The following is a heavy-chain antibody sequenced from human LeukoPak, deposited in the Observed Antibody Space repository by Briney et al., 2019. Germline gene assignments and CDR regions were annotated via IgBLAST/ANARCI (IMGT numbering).Heavy chain of an antibody. CDR3: AKSEKGAPSGY. CDR2: ISYDGSNK. V-gene: IGHV3-30*18. J-gene: IGHJ4*02. Sequence: GGSLRLSCAASGFTFSSYGMHWVRQAPGKGLEWVAVISYDGSNKYYADSVKGRFTISRDNSKNTLYLQMNSLRAEDTAVYYCAKSEKGAPSGYSGQGTLVTVSS. CDR1: GFTFSSYG.